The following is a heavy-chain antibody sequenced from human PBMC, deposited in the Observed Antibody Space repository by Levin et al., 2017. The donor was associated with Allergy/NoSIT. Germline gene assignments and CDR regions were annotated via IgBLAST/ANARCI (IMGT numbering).Heavy chain of an antibody. CDR3: ARTSYCSGGSCYVLSFDY. CDR1: GGSVSSSSYY. V-gene: IGHV4-61*01. D-gene: IGHD2-15*01. J-gene: IGHJ4*02. CDR2: IYYSGST. Sequence: SQTLSLTCTVSGGSVSSSSYYWSWIRQPPGKGLEWIGYIYYSGSTNYNPSLKSRVTLSVDTSKNQFSLKLTSVTAADTAVYYCARTSYCSGGSCYVLSFDYWGQGTLVTVSS.